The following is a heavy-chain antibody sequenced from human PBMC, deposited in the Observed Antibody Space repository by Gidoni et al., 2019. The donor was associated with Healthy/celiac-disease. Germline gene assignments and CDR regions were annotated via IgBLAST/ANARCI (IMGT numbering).Heavy chain of an antibody. V-gene: IGHV3-9*01. J-gene: IGHJ4*02. CDR3: AKDFWSGYPQYYFDY. D-gene: IGHD3-3*01. CDR1: GFPFDDYA. CDR2: ISWNSGNI. Sequence: EVQLVESGGGLVQPGRSLRLSCAASGFPFDDYAMHWVRQAPGKGLEWVSGISWNSGNIGYADSVKGRFTISRDNAKNSLYLQMNSLRAEDTALYYCAKDFWSGYPQYYFDYWGQGTLVTVSS.